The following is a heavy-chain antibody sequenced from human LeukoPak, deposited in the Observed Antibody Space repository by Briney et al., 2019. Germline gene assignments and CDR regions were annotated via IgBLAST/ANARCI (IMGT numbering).Heavy chain of an antibody. V-gene: IGHV1-2*02. CDR3: ARWGVLEWLLWTPEPGGGPYYFDY. Sequence: GTSVNLSFNCAGYTFTSYCMHWGRQVRGQGLEGMGWINPNSGGTNYEQKFYVKGTITRHTSISTAYMELSRLRSDDTAVYSCARWGVLEWLLWTPEPGGGPYYFDYWGQGTLVTVSS. J-gene: IGHJ4*02. CDR2: INPNSGGT. CDR1: GYTFTSYC. D-gene: IGHD3-3*01.